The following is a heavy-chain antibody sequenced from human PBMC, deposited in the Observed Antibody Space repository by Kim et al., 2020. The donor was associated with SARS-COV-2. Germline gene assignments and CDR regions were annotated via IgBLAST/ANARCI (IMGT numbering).Heavy chain of an antibody. J-gene: IGHJ4*02. CDR3: ARAGWAIAAASGY. D-gene: IGHD6-13*01. Sequence: YYVDSVKGRFPISRDNAKNSLYLQMNSLRAEDTAVYYCARAGWAIAAASGYWGQGTLVTVSS. V-gene: IGHV3-7*01.